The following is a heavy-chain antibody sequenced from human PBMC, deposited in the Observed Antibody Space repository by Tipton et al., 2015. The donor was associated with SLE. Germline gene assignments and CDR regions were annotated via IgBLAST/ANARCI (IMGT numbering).Heavy chain of an antibody. CDR3: ARGARGPDY. CDR1: GFIFGDYA. D-gene: IGHD6-6*01. CDR2: IRSTVYGGTS. V-gene: IGHV3-49*03. Sequence: SLRLSCTASGFIFGDYAMSWFRQAPGKGLEWVGFIRSTVYGGTSEYAASVKGRFSISIDDSKRIAYLQMNSLKTEDTAVYYCARGARGPDYWGQGTLVTVSS. J-gene: IGHJ4*02.